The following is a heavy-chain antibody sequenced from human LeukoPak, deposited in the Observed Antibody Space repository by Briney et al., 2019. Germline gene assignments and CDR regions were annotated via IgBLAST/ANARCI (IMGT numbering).Heavy chain of an antibody. CDR1: GITFNA. V-gene: IGHV3-33*06. Sequence: GGSLRLSCAASGITFNAIHWVRQAPGKGLEWVALTWYDGRNKYYADSVKGRFTISIDNSKNMVYLHMNSLRADDTAVYYCLKGWSPDYWGQGTLVTVSS. CDR3: LKGWSPDY. CDR2: TWYDGRNK. J-gene: IGHJ4*02. D-gene: IGHD2-15*01.